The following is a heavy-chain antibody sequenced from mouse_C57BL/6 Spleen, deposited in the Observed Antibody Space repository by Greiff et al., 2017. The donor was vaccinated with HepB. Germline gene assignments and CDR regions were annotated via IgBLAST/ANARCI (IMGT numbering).Heavy chain of an antibody. CDR2: IDPETGGT. Sequence: VQLQQSGAELVRPGASVTLSCKTSGYTFTDYEMHWVKQTPVHGLEWIGAIDPETGGTAYNQKFKGKVILTADKSSSTAYMELRSLTSEYSAGYYCTREFITTVVVSYYFDYWGQGTTLSVSS. V-gene: IGHV1-15*01. CDR1: GYTFTDYE. CDR3: TREFITTVVVSYYFDY. J-gene: IGHJ2*01. D-gene: IGHD1-1*01.